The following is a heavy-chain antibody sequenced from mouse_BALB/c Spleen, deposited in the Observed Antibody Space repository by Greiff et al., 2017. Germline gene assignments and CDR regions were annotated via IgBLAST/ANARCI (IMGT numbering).Heavy chain of an antibody. Sequence: QVQLQQSGPGLVAPSQSLSITCTVSGFSLTSYGVHWVRQPPGKGLEWLGVIWAGGSTNYNSARMSRLSISKDNSKSQVFLKMNSLQTDDTAMYYCASTMITTNFDYWGQGTTLTVSA. CDR1: GFSLTSYG. CDR3: ASTMITTNFDY. V-gene: IGHV2-9*02. CDR2: IWAGGST. J-gene: IGHJ2*01. D-gene: IGHD2-4*01.